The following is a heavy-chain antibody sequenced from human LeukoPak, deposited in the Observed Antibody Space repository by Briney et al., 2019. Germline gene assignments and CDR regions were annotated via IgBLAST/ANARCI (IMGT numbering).Heavy chain of an antibody. V-gene: IGHV3-23*01. CDR2: ITSSGDST. Sequence: GGSLRLSCAASGFDFSDYAMSWVRQAPGKGLEWVSGITSSGDSTYYEVSVQGRFTISRDNSKNTMSLQMNSLRAEDTAVYYCAKYYYDSSGYYFDYWGQGTLVTVSS. CDR1: GFDFSDYA. D-gene: IGHD3-22*01. CDR3: AKYYYDSSGYYFDY. J-gene: IGHJ4*02.